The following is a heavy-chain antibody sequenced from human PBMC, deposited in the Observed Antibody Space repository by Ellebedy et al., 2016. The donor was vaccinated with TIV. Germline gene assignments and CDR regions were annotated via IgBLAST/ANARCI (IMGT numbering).Heavy chain of an antibody. CDR1: GFPFSGYG. CDR3: AKHRRPNYFDT. CDR2: IENDGSDK. Sequence: GESLKISCAASGFPFSGYGMHWVRQAPGKGLEWVAFIENDGSDKYYADSVKGRFTISRDNSKNTLYLQVDRLRVEDTAVYYCAKHRRPNYFDTWGQGTLVTVSS. J-gene: IGHJ5*02. V-gene: IGHV3-30*02.